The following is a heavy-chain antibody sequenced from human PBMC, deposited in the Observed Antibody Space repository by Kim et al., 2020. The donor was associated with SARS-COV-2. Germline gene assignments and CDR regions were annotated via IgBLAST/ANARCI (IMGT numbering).Heavy chain of an antibody. CDR1: GFSLRNHW. CDR2: IRGDGAYT. CDR3: ARGTTGWKGVDY. D-gene: IGHD6-19*01. Sequence: GGSLRLSCEASGFSLRNHWMHWVRQVPGKGLAWVAKIRGDGAYTLYADSVRGRFTVSRDNARNTLYLQMDSLTAADTSVYFCARGTTGWKGVDYWGKGILVTVPS. V-gene: IGHV3-74*01. J-gene: IGHJ4*02.